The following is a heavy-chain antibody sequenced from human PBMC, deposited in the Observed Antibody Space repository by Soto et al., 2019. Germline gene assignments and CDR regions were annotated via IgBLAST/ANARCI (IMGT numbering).Heavy chain of an antibody. D-gene: IGHD4-17*01. V-gene: IGHV4-34*01. Sequence: LSLTCAVYGGSFSGYYWSWIRQPPGKGLEWIGEINHSGSTNYNPSLKSRVTISVDTSKNQFSLKLSSVTAADTAVYYCARGHLRWFYYYYGMDVWGQGTTVTVSS. CDR3: ARGHLRWFYYYYGMDV. CDR2: INHSGST. CDR1: GGSFSGYY. J-gene: IGHJ6*02.